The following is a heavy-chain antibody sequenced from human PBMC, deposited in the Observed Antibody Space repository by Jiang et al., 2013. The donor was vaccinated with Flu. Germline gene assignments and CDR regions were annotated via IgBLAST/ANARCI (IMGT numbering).Heavy chain of an antibody. V-gene: IGHV4-31*03. CDR2: IYYSGST. J-gene: IGHJ4*02. D-gene: IGHD3-22*01. CDR3: ARVPTMIVLVAAGYYFDY. CDR1: GGSISSGGYY. Sequence: GLVKPSQTLSLTCTVSGGSISSGGYYWSWIRQHPGKGLEWIGYIYYSGSTYYNPSLKSRVTISVDTSKNQFSLKLSSVTAADTAVYYCARVPTMIVLVAAGYYFDYWGQGTLVTVSS.